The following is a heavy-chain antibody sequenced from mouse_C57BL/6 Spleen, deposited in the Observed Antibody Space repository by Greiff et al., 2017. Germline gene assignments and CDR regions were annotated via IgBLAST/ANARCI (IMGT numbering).Heavy chain of an antibody. D-gene: IGHD2-4*01. CDR1: GYAFTNYS. V-gene: IGHV1-54*01. CDR3: ATYDYARFAY. J-gene: IGHJ3*01. Sequence: QVQLQQSGAELVRPGTSVKVSCKASGYAFTNYSIEWVKQRPGQGLEWIGVINPGSGGTNYNEKFKGKATLTADKSSSTAYMQLSSLTSEDSAVYFCATYDYARFAYWGQGTLVTVSA. CDR2: INPGSGGT.